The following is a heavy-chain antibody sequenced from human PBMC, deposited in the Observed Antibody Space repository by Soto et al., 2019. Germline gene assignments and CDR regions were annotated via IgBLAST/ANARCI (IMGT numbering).Heavy chain of an antibody. CDR3: ARETRMTTLTTGPNYYYYYIDV. Sequence: ASVKVSCKASGYTFTGYYMHWVRQAPGQGLEWMGWINPNSGGTNYAQKFQGWVTMTRDTSISTAYMELSRLRSDDTAVYYCARETRMTTLTTGPNYYYYYIDVWAKGTTVTVSS. CDR2: INPNSGGT. D-gene: IGHD4-17*01. V-gene: IGHV1-2*04. CDR1: GYTFTGYY. J-gene: IGHJ6*03.